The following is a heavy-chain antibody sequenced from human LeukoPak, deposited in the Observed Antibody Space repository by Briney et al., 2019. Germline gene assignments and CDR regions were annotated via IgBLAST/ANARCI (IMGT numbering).Heavy chain of an antibody. CDR1: GFTFSNYC. J-gene: IGHJ5*02. V-gene: IGHV3-23*01. D-gene: IGHD3/OR15-3a*01. CDR3: AKGRGTGAVDWFDP. CDR2: ITGGGVA. Sequence: PGGSLRLSCAASGFTFSNYCMMWVRQAPGKGLEWVSSITGGGVAYYVDSVKGRFTVSRDNSKNTLYLQINSLTAEDTAFYYCAKGRGTGAVDWFDPWGQGTLVTASS.